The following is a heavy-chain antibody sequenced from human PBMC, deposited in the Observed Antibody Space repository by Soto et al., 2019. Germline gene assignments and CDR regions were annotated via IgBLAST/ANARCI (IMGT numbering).Heavy chain of an antibody. Sequence: EVQLLESGGGLVQPGGSLRLSCAASGFTFSNNAMTWVRQAPGRGLEWVSVISGGGNTTYYLDSVKGRFIISRDNSKNTVLLQMDNLRADDTAVYYCAKVGVATIGDYFWGQGTLVTVSS. J-gene: IGHJ4*02. CDR2: ISGGGNTT. CDR1: GFTFSNNA. D-gene: IGHD5-12*01. CDR3: AKVGVATIGDYF. V-gene: IGHV3-23*01.